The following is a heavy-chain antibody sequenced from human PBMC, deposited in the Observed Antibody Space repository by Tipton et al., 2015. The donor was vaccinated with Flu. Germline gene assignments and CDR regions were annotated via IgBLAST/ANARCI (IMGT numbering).Heavy chain of an antibody. J-gene: IGHJ4*02. D-gene: IGHD1-7*01. CDR3: AKNNWNYPGGDY. Sequence: SLRLSCTVSGVTFSNYVMNWVRQAPGKGLEWVSAITGSGGTTYYADSVKGRFTISRDNSKNTLYLQMSSLRVEDTAVYYCAKNNWNYPGGDYWGQGTLVTVSS. V-gene: IGHV3-23*01. CDR1: GVTFSNYV. CDR2: ITGSGGTT.